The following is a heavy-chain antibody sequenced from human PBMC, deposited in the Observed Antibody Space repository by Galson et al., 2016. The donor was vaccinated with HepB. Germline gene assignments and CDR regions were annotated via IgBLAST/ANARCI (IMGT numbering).Heavy chain of an antibody. J-gene: IGHJ4*02. CDR1: GYTLNRYF. CDR2: NNPYSCAP. V-gene: IGHV1-2*02. CDR3: LRSAQYYEFWNGYLS. D-gene: IGHD3-3*01. Sequence: SVKVSCKASGYTLNRYFFHWVRQAPGQGLEWMGWNNPYSCAPKHAQKFQGRGPQTRHTSLNPAHMALNSLESYDTAVYYCLRSAQYYEFWNGYLSWGQGSRVPVSS.